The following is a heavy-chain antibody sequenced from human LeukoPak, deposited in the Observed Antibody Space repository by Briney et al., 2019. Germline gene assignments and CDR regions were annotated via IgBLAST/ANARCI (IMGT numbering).Heavy chain of an antibody. J-gene: IGHJ5*02. V-gene: IGHV3-66*04. CDR3: ARLVSGTTVINSGWFDP. CDR2: IYNGGNT. Sequence: GGSLRLSCAASGFTVSSNYMTWVRQPPGKGLEWASDIYNGGNTYYADSVKGRFSISRDNSKNTVYLQMNSLRAEDTAVYYCARLVSGTTVINSGWFDPWGQGTLVTVSS. D-gene: IGHD4-23*01. CDR1: GFTVSSNY.